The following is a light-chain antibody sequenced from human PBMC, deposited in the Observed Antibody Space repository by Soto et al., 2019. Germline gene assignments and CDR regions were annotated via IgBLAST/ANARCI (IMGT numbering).Light chain of an antibody. CDR3: NSYTSGSTYV. J-gene: IGLJ1*01. CDR2: EVS. V-gene: IGLV2-14*01. Sequence: QSVLTHPASLSGSPGQSITISCTGTSSDVGGYTYVSWYQQHPGKAPKLIIYEVSNRPSGVSNRFSGSRSGNTASLTISGLQAEDEADYYCNSYTSGSTYVFGTGTKVTVL. CDR1: SSDVGGYTY.